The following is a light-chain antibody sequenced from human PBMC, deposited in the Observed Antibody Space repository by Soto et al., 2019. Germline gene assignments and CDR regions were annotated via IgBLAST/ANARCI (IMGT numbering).Light chain of an antibody. CDR1: QSVNPYY. CDR2: SAS. J-gene: IGKJ1*01. V-gene: IGKV3-20*01. Sequence: EIVLTQSPGTLSLSPGERATLSCRASQSVNPYYLAWYQQKPGQAPRLLIYSASSRATGIPDRFSGSGSGTEFTLTFSRLEPEDFVVYYCQYYGSSPWTFGQGTKVEIK. CDR3: QYYGSSPWT.